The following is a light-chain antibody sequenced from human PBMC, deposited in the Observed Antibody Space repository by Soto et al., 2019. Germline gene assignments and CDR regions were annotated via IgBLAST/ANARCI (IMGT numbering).Light chain of an antibody. J-gene: IGLJ2*01. CDR3: CSYAGRSTVV. Sequence: QSVLTQPASVSGSLGQSITISCTGTSSDVGNYNVVSWYQQHPGKAPELIIYEVNKRPSGVSDRFSGSKSGNTASLTISGLQAEDEADYYCCSYAGRSTVVFGGGTKLTVL. V-gene: IGLV2-23*02. CDR1: SSDVGNYNV. CDR2: EVN.